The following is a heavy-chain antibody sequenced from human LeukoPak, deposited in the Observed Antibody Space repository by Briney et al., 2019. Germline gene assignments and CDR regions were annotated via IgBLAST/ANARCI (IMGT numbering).Heavy chain of an antibody. CDR2: INHSGST. Sequence: SETLSLTCAVYGGSFSGYYWSWIRQPPGKGLEWIGEINHSGSTNYNPSLKSRVTISVDTSKNQFSLKLSSVTAADTAVYYCATAHWYFDLWGRGTLVTVSS. CDR3: ATAHWYFDL. V-gene: IGHV4-34*01. J-gene: IGHJ2*01. CDR1: GGSFSGYY.